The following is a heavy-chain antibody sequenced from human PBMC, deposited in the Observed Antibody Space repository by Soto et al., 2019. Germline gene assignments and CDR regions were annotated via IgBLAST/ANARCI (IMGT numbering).Heavy chain of an antibody. CDR1: GFTVSGYY. D-gene: IGHD6-13*01. CDR3: ATGQQVRMADI. Sequence: QVQLLESGGGLVKPGGSLRLSCAASGFTVSGYYMAWIRQPPGKGLEWISFINSDSTYTNHADSVKGRFTSSRDNAKNYLYLQMNSLRAEDTAVYFCATGQQVRMADIWGQGTMVTVSS. J-gene: IGHJ3*02. V-gene: IGHV3-11*03. CDR2: INSDSTYT.